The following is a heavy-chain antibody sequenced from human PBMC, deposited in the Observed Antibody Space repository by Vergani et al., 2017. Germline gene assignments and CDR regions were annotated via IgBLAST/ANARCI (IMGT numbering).Heavy chain of an antibody. CDR2: IYTSGST. D-gene: IGHD2-15*01. Sequence: QVQLQQWGAGLLKPSETLSLTCAVYGGSFSGYYWSWIRQPAGKGLEWIGRIYTSGSTNYNPSLKSRVTISVDTSKNQFSLKLSSVTAADTAVYYCARDLSWLDAFDIWGQGTMVTVSS. J-gene: IGHJ3*02. V-gene: IGHV4-59*10. CDR1: GGSFSGYY. CDR3: ARDLSWLDAFDI.